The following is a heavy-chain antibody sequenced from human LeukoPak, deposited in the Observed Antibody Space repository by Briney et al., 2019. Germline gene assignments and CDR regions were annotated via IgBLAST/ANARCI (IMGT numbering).Heavy chain of an antibody. D-gene: IGHD5-24*01. CDR3: ARRRDGYNQLDY. J-gene: IGHJ4*02. Sequence: ASVKVSCKASGYTFTSYGITWVRQAPGQGLEWMGWISVYSGNTNYAQKFQGRVTMTTDTSTSTAYMELRSLRSDDTAVYYCARRRDGYNQLDYWGQGTLVTVSS. CDR1: GYTFTSYG. CDR2: ISVYSGNT. V-gene: IGHV1-18*01.